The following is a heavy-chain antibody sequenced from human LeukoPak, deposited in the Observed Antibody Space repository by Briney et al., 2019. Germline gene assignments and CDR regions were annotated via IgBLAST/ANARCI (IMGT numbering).Heavy chain of an antibody. V-gene: IGHV2-70*04. J-gene: IGHJ4*02. CDR3: ARMGGNYQFDS. Sequence: SGPTLVNPTQTLTLTCTFSGFSLSTSGMRVTWIRQPPGKALEWLARIDWNDDKFYSTSLKTRLTISKDTSKSPVVLTMTNVDPVDTGTYYCARMGGNYQFDSWGQGTLVTVSS. CDR1: GFSLSTSGMR. D-gene: IGHD1-26*01. CDR2: IDWNDDK.